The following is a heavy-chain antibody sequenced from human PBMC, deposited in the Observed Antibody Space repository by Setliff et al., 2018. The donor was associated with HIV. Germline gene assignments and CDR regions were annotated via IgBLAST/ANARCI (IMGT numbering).Heavy chain of an antibody. J-gene: IGHJ6*02. Sequence: PSETLSLTCAVYGGSFNDYYWTWIRQPPGKGLEWIGEIDHSGSTKYHASLKSRVTISIDTSKNQFSVKLNSVTAADTAVYYCARSKISGSNHETYGFDVWGQGTTVTVSS. CDR3: ARSKISGSNHETYGFDV. CDR1: GGSFNDYY. V-gene: IGHV4-34*01. CDR2: IDHSGST. D-gene: IGHD1-26*01.